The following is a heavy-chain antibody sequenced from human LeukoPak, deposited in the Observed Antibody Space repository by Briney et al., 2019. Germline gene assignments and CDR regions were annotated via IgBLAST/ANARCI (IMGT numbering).Heavy chain of an antibody. CDR2: ISYDGSNK. D-gene: IGHD6-6*01. CDR3: ARDRWREIIAARSGYYYYMDV. Sequence: PGGSLRLSCAASGFTFSSYAMHWVRQAPGKGLEWVAVISYDGSNKYYADSVKGRFTISRDNSKNTLYLQMNSLRAEDTAVYYCARDRWREIIAARSGYYYYMDVWGKGTTVTVSS. V-gene: IGHV3-30*01. J-gene: IGHJ6*03. CDR1: GFTFSSYA.